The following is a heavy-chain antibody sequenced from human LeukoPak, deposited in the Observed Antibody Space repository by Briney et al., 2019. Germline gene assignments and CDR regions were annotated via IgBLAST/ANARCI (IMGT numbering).Heavy chain of an antibody. J-gene: IGHJ4*02. Sequence: GGSLRLSCAASGLAFSSFAMTWVRQAPGKGLEWVSGFDGNGPNTYYADSVKGRWTISRDNSRNTLYLEMNSLRPEDTAIYYCAKPRTTGLGWAQFDYWGQGSLVTVSS. CDR3: AKPRTTGLGWAQFDY. D-gene: IGHD2-8*02. CDR1: GLAFSSFA. V-gene: IGHV3-23*01. CDR2: FDGNGPNT.